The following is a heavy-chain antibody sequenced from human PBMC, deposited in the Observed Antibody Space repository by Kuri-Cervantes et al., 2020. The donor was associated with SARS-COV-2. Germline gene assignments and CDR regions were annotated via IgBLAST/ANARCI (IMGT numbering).Heavy chain of an antibody. J-gene: IGHJ6*02. V-gene: IGHV3-74*01. CDR1: GFTFSSYS. D-gene: IGHD2-2*01. Sequence: GESLKISCAASGFTFSSYSMNWVRQAPGKGLEWVSRMNGDGSSITYADSVKGRFTISRDNAENSLYLQMNSLRAEDTAVYYCARDLGDIVVVPAVDGMDVWGQGTTVTVSS. CDR3: ARDLGDIVVVPAVDGMDV. CDR2: MNGDGSSI.